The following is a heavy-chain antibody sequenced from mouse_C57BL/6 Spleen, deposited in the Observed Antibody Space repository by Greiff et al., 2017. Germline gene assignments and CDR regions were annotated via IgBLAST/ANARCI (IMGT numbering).Heavy chain of an antibody. D-gene: IGHD1-1*01. CDR1: GYTFTSYW. Sequence: QVHVKQPGAELVKPGASVKLSCKASGYTFTSYWMHWVKQRPGQGLEWIGMIHPNSGSTNYNEKFKSKATLTVDKSSSTAYMQLISLTSEDSSVYYCAKWRAFTPVVVYYWGQGTTLTVSS. CDR2: IHPNSGST. J-gene: IGHJ2*01. V-gene: IGHV1-64*01. CDR3: AKWRAFTPVVVYY.